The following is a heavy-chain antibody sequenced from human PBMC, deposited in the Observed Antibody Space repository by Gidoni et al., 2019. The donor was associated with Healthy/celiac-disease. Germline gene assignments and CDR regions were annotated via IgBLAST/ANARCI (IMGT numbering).Heavy chain of an antibody. CDR1: GGPFSSYT. V-gene: IGHV1-69*02. D-gene: IGHD3-22*01. CDR3: EGGSMTNSRFDP. CDR2: IIPILGIA. J-gene: IGHJ5*02. Sequence: QVQLVQSGAEVKKPGSSVKVSCKASGGPFSSYTISWVRQAPGQGLEWMGRIIPILGIANYAQKFQGRVTITADKSTSTAYMELSSLRSEDTAVYYCEGGSMTNSRFDPWGQGTLVTVSS.